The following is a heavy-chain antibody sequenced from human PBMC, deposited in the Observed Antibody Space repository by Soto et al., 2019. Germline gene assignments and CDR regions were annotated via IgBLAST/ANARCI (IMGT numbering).Heavy chain of an antibody. CDR3: ARHVPSAGYYYGMDV. CDR1: GGTFSSYA. Sequence: QVQLVQSGAEVKKPGSSVKVSCKASGGTFSSYAISWVRQAPGQGLEWMGGIIPIFGTANYAQKFQGRVTITADDSTSTDDLELSSLRSEDTAVYYCARHVPSAGYYYGMDVWGQGTTVTVSS. J-gene: IGHJ6*02. V-gene: IGHV1-69*12. D-gene: IGHD2-2*01. CDR2: IIPIFGTA.